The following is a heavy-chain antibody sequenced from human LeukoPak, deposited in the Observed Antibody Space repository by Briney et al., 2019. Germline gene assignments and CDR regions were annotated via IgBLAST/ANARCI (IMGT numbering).Heavy chain of an antibody. V-gene: IGHV4-59*12. Sequence: PSETLSLTCTVSGGSISSYYWSWIRQPPGKGLEWIGYIYYSGSTNYNPSLKSRVTISVDRSKNQFSLKLSSVTAADTAVYYCARSSKRDGMDVWGQGTTVTVSS. CDR2: IYYSGST. J-gene: IGHJ6*02. CDR3: ARSSKRDGMDV. CDR1: GGSISSYY.